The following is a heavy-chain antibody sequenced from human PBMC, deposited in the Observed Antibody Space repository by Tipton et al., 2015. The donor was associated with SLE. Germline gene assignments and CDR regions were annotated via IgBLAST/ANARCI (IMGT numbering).Heavy chain of an antibody. CDR3: AREDNSYWYFDL. CDR1: GGSISSSNW. CDR2: INHSGST. D-gene: IGHD2-15*01. J-gene: IGHJ2*01. Sequence: TLSLTCAVSGGSISSSNWWTWVRQPPGKGLEWIGEINHSGSTNYNPSLKSRVTISVDTSKNQFSLKLSSVTAADTAVYYCAREDNSYWYFDLWGRGTLVTVSS. V-gene: IGHV4-4*02.